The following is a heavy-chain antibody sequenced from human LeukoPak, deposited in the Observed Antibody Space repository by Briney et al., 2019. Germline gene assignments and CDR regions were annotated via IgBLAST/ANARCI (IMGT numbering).Heavy chain of an antibody. CDR2: INHSGST. Sequence: SETLSLTCAVYGGSFSGYYWSWIRQPPGKGLEWIGEINHSGSTNYHPSLKRRVTISVDTSKNQFSLKLRSVTAADTAVYYCARGTHSTSGRVYYYYSYYMYVWGKGTTVTVS. CDR1: GGSFSGYY. V-gene: IGHV4-34*01. D-gene: IGHD6-6*01. CDR3: ARGTHSTSGRVYYYYSYYMYV. J-gene: IGHJ6*03.